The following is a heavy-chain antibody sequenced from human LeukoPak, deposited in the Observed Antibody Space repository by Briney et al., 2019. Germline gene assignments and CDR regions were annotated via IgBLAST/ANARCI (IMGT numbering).Heavy chain of an antibody. CDR1: GFTFRNYW. D-gene: IGHD1-26*01. J-gene: IGHJ4*02. CDR2: TKPDGSAE. V-gene: IGHV3-7*01. CDR3: AREGALNTNFDY. Sequence: GGSLRLSCAASGFTFRNYWMGWVRQAPGKGLEWVANTKPDGSAEYYADSVRGRFTTSRDNANNFLYLQMNRLRAEDTAVYYCAREGALNTNFDYWGQGTLVTVSS.